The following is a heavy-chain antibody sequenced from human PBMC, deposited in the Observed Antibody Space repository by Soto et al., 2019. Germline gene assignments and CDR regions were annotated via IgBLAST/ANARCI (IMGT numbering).Heavy chain of an antibody. CDR1: GGSISSGGYY. D-gene: IGHD3-10*01. J-gene: IGHJ4*02. CDR3: ARAITMVRGVITTNFDY. V-gene: IGHV4-31*03. Sequence: QVQLQESGPGLVKPSQTLSLTCTVSGGSISSGGYYWSWIRQHPGKGLEWIGYIYYSGSTYYNPSHKSRVTISVDTSKNQFSLKLSSVTAADTAVYYCARAITMVRGVITTNFDYWGQGTLVTVSS. CDR2: IYYSGST.